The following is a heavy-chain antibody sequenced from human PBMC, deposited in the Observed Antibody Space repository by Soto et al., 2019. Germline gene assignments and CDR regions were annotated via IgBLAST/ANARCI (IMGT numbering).Heavy chain of an antibody. D-gene: IGHD6-6*01. CDR3: ARDMRYSSSSFDY. Sequence: GGSLRLSCAASGFTFSSYWMSWVRQAPGKGLEWVANIKQDGSEKYYVDSLKGRFTISRDNAKNSLYLQMNSLRAEDTAVYYCARDMRYSSSSFDYWGQGTLVTVSS. CDR2: IKQDGSEK. J-gene: IGHJ4*02. CDR1: GFTFSSYW. V-gene: IGHV3-7*01.